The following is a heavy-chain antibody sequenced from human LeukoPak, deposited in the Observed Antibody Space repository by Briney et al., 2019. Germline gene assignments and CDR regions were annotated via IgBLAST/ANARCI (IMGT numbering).Heavy chain of an antibody. Sequence: ASVKVSCKASGYTFTSYGISWVRQPPGQGLEWMGGISAYNGNTNYAQKLQGRVTMTTDTSTSTAYMELRSLRSDDTAVYYCARVEDPGGYSHLDDYWGQGTLVTVSS. CDR1: GYTFTSYG. V-gene: IGHV1-18*01. CDR3: ARVEDPGGYSHLDDY. D-gene: IGHD3-22*01. J-gene: IGHJ4*02. CDR2: ISAYNGNT.